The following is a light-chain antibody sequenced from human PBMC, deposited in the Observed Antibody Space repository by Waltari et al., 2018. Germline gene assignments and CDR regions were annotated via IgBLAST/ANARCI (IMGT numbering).Light chain of an antibody. CDR3: ALYMGSGIWV. V-gene: IGLV8-61*01. Sequence: QTVVTQEPSLSVSPGGTVTLTCALSSGSLSTTSYATWYQQTPGQAPRTLVYKANARSSGVPYRFSGSSLGNTAALTITGAQADDESDYYCALYMGSGIWVFGGVTRLTVL. CDR2: KAN. CDR1: SGSLSTTSY. J-gene: IGLJ3*02.